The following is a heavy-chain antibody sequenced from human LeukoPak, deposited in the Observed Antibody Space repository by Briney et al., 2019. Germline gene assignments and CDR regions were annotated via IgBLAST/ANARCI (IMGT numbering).Heavy chain of an antibody. V-gene: IGHV3-21*01. CDR2: ISRSSSYI. J-gene: IGHJ4*02. D-gene: IGHD3-10*01. CDR1: GFTFSSHT. Sequence: GGSLRLSCVTSGFTFSSHTLNWVRQAPGKGLEWVSCISRSSSYIRYADSVRGRFTISRDNAKNPLYLQMNSLRVEDTALYYCVRDYYTSGSSARSDYWGQGTLVTVSS. CDR3: VRDYYTSGSSARSDY.